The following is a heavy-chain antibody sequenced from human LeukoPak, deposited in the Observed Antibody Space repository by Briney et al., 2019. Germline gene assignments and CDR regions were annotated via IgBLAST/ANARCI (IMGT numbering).Heavy chain of an antibody. CDR2: IIPIFGTA. V-gene: IGHV1-69*01. J-gene: IGHJ4*02. CDR3: ATPGALRYNWNYLNY. Sequence: PGGSLRLSCAASGFTFRNYWMGWVRQAPGQGLEWMGGIIPIFGTANYAQKFQGRVTITSDESTSTAYMELSSLRSEDTAVYYCATPGALRYNWNYLNYWGQGTLVTVSP. CDR1: GFTFRNYW. D-gene: IGHD1-20*01.